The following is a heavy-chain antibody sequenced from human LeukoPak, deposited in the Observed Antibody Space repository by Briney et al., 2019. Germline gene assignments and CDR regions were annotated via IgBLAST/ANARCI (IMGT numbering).Heavy chain of an antibody. D-gene: IGHD2-2*01. CDR1: GFTFDDYA. V-gene: IGHV3-9*01. Sequence: PGGSLRLSCAASGFTFDDYAMHWVRQAPGKGLEWVPGISWNSGSIGYADSVKGRFTISRDNAKNSLYLQMNSLRAEDTALFYCAKDIGVVPAAIDYWGQGTLVTVSS. J-gene: IGHJ4*02. CDR2: ISWNSGSI. CDR3: AKDIGVVPAAIDY.